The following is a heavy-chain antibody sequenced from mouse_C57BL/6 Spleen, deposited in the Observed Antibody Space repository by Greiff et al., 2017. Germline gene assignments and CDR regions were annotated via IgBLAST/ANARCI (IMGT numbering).Heavy chain of an antibody. CDR2: IYPGDGDT. V-gene: IGHV1-82*01. J-gene: IGHJ1*03. D-gene: IGHD1-1*01. CDR1: GYAFSSSW. Sequence: QVQLQQSGPELVKPGASVKISCKASGYAFSSSWMNWVKQRPGQGLEWIGRIYPGDGDTNYNGKFKGKATLTADKSSSTAYMQLSSLTSEDSAVYFCARTLYYGSSYRYFDVWGTGTTVTVSS. CDR3: ARTLYYGSSYRYFDV.